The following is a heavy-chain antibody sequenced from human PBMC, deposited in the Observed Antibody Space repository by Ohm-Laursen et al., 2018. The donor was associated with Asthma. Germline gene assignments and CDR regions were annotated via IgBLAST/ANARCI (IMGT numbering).Heavy chain of an antibody. CDR2: INSDGSST. J-gene: IGHJ5*02. D-gene: IGHD3-3*01. Sequence: SLRLSCAASGFTFSSYWMHWVRQAPGKGLVWVSRINSDGSSTSYADSVKGRFTISRDNAKNTLYLQMNSLRAEDTAVYYCAREYLFGWFDPWGQGTLVTVSS. CDR1: GFTFSSYW. V-gene: IGHV3-74*01. CDR3: AREYLFGWFDP.